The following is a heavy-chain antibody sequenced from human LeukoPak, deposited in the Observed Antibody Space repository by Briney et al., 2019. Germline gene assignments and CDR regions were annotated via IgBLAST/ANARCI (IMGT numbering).Heavy chain of an antibody. V-gene: IGHV4-59*12. CDR3: ARADYDFWSGYYYYYYMDV. CDR2: IYYSGST. CDR1: GGSISSYY. Sequence: PSETLSLTCTVSGGSISSYYWNWIRQPPGKGLEWIGYIYYSGSTNYNPSLKSRVTISVDTSKNQFSLKLSSVTAADTAVYYCARADYDFWSGYYYYYYMDVWGKGTTVTVSS. J-gene: IGHJ6*03. D-gene: IGHD3-3*01.